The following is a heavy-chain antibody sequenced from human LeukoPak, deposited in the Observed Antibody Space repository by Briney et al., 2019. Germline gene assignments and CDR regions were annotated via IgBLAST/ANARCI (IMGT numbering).Heavy chain of an antibody. CDR1: GGSISSNNW. J-gene: IGHJ5*02. D-gene: IGHD6-13*01. V-gene: IGHV4-4*02. CDR2: IYHDGST. Sequence: SETLSLTCAVSGGSISSNNWWIWVRQSPEKGLEWIGEIYHDGSTNYNPSLKSRVTISVDTSKNQFSLKLSSVTAADTAVYYCARGGDSSPTYNWFDPWGQGTLVTVSS. CDR3: ARGGDSSPTYNWFDP.